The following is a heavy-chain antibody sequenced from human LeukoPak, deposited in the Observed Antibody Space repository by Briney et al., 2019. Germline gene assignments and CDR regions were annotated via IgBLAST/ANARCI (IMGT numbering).Heavy chain of an antibody. CDR2: IYYSGST. V-gene: IGHV4-39*01. CDR3: AIIAAAGPGGDY. Sequence: SETLSLTCTVSGGSISSSSYYWGWIRQPPGKGLEWIGSIYYSGSTYYNPSLKSRVIISVDTSKNQFSLKLSSVTAADTAVYYCAIIAAAGPGGDYWGQGTLVTVSS. CDR1: GGSISSSSYY. J-gene: IGHJ4*02. D-gene: IGHD6-13*01.